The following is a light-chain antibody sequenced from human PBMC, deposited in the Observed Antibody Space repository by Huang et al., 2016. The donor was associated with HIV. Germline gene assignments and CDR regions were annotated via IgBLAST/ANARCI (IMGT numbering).Light chain of an antibody. J-gene: IGKJ4*01. CDR2: VAS. CDR3: QQSYSALGLT. CDR1: QSIGTY. Sequence: DIQMTQSPSSLSASVGDRVTIACRASQSIGTYLNWYQQKPGKAPRLLIHVASSLQSGVTSRFSGSGSGTDFTLTISSLQPEEFATYYCQQSYSALGLTFGGGTKVEIK. V-gene: IGKV1-39*01.